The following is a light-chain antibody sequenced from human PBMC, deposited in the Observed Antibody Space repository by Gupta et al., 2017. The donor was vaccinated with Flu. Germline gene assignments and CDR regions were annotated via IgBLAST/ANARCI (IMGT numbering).Light chain of an antibody. CDR2: WAS. Sequence: DIVMTQSPDSVAGCLGDRAIINCKPSQSVLYSSNNKNYLAWYQQKPGQPPKMLIYWASTRESGVPDRFSGSGSGTDFTLTISNLQAEDVAVYYCQQYYTTPRTFGQGTKVEIK. CDR3: QQYYTTPRT. CDR1: QSVLYSSNNKNY. J-gene: IGKJ1*01. V-gene: IGKV4-1*01.